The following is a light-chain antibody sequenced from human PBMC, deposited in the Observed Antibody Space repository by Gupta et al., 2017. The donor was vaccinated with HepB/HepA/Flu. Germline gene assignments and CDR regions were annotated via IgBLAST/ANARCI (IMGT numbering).Light chain of an antibody. CDR3: QQLNSYPRT. Sequence: DIQLTQSPSFLSASVGDRVTITCRASQGISSYLAWYQQKPGKYHKLLIYAASTLQSGVPSRFSGSGSGTEFTRTISSLQPEDCATYYCQQLNSYPRTFGPGTKVEIK. J-gene: IGKJ3*01. CDR2: AAS. V-gene: IGKV1-9*01. CDR1: QGISSY.